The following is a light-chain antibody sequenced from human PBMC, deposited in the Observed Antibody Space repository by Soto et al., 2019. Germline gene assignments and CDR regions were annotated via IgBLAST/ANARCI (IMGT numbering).Light chain of an antibody. CDR3: QLYGSSPPKYT. V-gene: IGKV3-20*01. J-gene: IGKJ2*01. CDR2: GAS. CDR1: QSVSSTY. Sequence: EIVLTQSPGTLSLSPGERATLSCRASQSVSSTYLAWYHQKPGQAPRLLIYGASSRATGIPDRFSGSGSGTDFTLTISRLAPEDFAVYYCQLYGSSPPKYTFGQGTKLEIK.